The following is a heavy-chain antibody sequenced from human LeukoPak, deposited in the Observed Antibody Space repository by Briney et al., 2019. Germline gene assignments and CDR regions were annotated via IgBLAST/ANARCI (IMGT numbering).Heavy chain of an antibody. D-gene: IGHD5-24*01. V-gene: IGHV3-64*01. Sequence: PGGSLRLSCAASGFTLNGYIMHWFRQAPGKGPESVSAITSNGDTTYYASSVKGRFTISRDNSKNTLYLQMGSLRTEDMAVYYCARENGGGSDYWGQGTLVTVSS. CDR1: GFTLNGYI. CDR2: ITSNGDTT. J-gene: IGHJ4*02. CDR3: ARENGGGSDY.